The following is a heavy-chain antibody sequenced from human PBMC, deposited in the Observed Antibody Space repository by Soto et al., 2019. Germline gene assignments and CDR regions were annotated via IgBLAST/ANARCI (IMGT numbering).Heavy chain of an antibody. J-gene: IGHJ6*02. CDR3: ARHRRAATYYYDSSGYYYSDGMDV. CDR2: INAGTGNT. D-gene: IGHD3-22*01. Sequence: ASVKVSCKASGYTVTSHAMHCVRQAPGQMPEWLGWINAGTGNTRYSQKFEVRVTISMDTSANTSYMEMNSLTSEDTAVYYCARHRRAATYYYDSSGYYYSDGMDVWGQGTTVTVSS. CDR1: GYTVTSHA. V-gene: IGHV1-3*01.